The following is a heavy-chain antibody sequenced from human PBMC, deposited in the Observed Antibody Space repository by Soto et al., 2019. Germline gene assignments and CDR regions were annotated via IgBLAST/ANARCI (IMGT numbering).Heavy chain of an antibody. CDR2: INSDGSSI. CDR3: AREVAPVALPPSSLMDV. CDR1: GFTISSRW. J-gene: IGHJ6*02. V-gene: IGHV3-74*01. Sequence: SGGSLRLSCAASGFTISSRWMHWVRQAPGKGLVWVSRINSDGSSISYADSVKGRFTISRDNAKSTLYLQMNSLRAEDTAMYYCAREVAPVALPPSSLMDVWGQGTTVTVSS. D-gene: IGHD2-2*01.